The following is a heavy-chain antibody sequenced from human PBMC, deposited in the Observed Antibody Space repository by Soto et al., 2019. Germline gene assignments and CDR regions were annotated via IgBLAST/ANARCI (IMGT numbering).Heavy chain of an antibody. CDR3: AKVKYEAQYCSGGSCYDYFDY. CDR1: GFTFSSYG. V-gene: IGHV3-30*18. J-gene: IGHJ4*02. Sequence: PGGSLRLSCAASGFTFSSYGMHWVRQAPGKGLEWVAVISYDGSNKYYADSVKGRFTISRDNSKNTLYLQMNSLRAEDTAVYYCAKVKYEAQYCSGGSCYDYFDYWGQGTLVTVSS. D-gene: IGHD2-15*01. CDR2: ISYDGSNK.